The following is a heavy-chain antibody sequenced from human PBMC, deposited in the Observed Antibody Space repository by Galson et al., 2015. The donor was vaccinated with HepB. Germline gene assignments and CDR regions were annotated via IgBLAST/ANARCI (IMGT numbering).Heavy chain of an antibody. V-gene: IGHV3-23*01. CDR3: AKGRIQLWSRAWFDP. Sequence: SLRLSCAASGFTFSSYAMSWVRQAPGKGLEWVSAISGSGGSTYYADSVKGRFTISRDNSKNTLYLQMNSLRAEDTAVYYCAKGRIQLWSRAWFDPWGQGTLVTVSS. D-gene: IGHD5-18*01. CDR2: ISGSGGST. CDR1: GFTFSSYA. J-gene: IGHJ5*02.